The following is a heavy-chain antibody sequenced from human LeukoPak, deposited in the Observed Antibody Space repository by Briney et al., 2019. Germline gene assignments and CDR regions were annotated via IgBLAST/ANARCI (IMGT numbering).Heavy chain of an antibody. CDR1: GGSFSGYY. CDR2: INHSGST. D-gene: IGHD1-26*01. CDR3: ARESRGVQGGSYGVVDY. V-gene: IGHV4-34*01. Sequence: SETLSLTCAVYGGSFSGYYWSWIRQPPGKGLEWIGEINHSGSTNYNPSLKSRVTISVDTSKNQFSLQLNSVTPEDTAVYYCARESRGVQGGSYGVVDYWGQGTLVTVSS. J-gene: IGHJ4*02.